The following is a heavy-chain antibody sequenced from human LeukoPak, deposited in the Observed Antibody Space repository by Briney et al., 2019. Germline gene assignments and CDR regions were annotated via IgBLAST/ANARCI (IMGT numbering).Heavy chain of an antibody. D-gene: IGHD2-2*02. Sequence: SETLSLTCAVYGGSFSGYYWSWIRQPPGKGLEWIGEINHSGSTNYNPSLKSRVTISVDTSKNRFSLKLSSVTAADTAVYYCARGREDIVVVPAAIAPYYFDYWGQGTLVTVSS. CDR1: GGSFSGYY. V-gene: IGHV4-34*01. CDR3: ARGREDIVVVPAAIAPYYFDY. CDR2: INHSGST. J-gene: IGHJ4*02.